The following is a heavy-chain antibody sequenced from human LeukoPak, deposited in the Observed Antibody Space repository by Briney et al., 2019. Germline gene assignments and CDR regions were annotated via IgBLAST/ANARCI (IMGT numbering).Heavy chain of an antibody. CDR1: GGSISSYY. Sequence: SETLSLTCTVSGGSISSYYWSWIRQPPGKGLEWIGYIYYSGSTNYNPSLKSRVTISVDTSKNQFSLKLSSVTAADTAVYYCARDPIVGVIDPWGQGTLVTVSS. CDR3: ARDPIVGVIDP. V-gene: IGHV4-59*12. J-gene: IGHJ5*02. D-gene: IGHD1-26*01. CDR2: IYYSGST.